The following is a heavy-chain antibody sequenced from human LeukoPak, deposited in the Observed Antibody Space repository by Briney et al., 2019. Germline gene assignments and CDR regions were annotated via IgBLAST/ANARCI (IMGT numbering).Heavy chain of an antibody. J-gene: IGHJ5*02. CDR3: ARVGTSLRYFDWFGYWFDP. V-gene: IGHV6-1*01. Sequence: SQTLSLTCAISGDSVSSNSAAWNWIRQYPSRGLEWLGRTYYRSKWYNDYAVSVKSRITINPDTSKNQFSLQLNSVTPEDTAVYYCARVGTSLRYFDWFGYWFDPWGQGTLVTVSS. D-gene: IGHD3-9*01. CDR1: GDSVSSNSAA. CDR2: TYYRSKWYN.